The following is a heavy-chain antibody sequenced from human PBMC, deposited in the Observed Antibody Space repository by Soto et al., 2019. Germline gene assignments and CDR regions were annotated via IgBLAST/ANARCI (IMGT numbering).Heavy chain of an antibody. J-gene: IGHJ4*02. CDR3: ARIGVSSGNEYPDFES. CDR2: ISGFNGNT. Sequence: ASVKVSCKASGYTFNFYGITWVRQAPGQGLEWMGWISGFNGNTNYAADLQGRVTMTTDTSTSTAYMELRGLRSDDTAVYYCARIGVSSGNEYPDFESWRQGSLFTVSS. D-gene: IGHD2-2*02. CDR1: GYTFNFYG. V-gene: IGHV1-18*01.